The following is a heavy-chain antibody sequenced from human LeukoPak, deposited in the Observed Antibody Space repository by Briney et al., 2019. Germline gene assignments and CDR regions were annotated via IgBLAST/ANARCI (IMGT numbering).Heavy chain of an antibody. Sequence: SETLSLTCTVSGGSISSSSYYWGWIRQPPGKGLEWIGSIYYSGSTYYNPSLKSRVTISVDTSKNQFSLKLSSVTAADTAVYYCARANRKLGPGYYWGQGTLVTVSS. D-gene: IGHD1-14*01. CDR2: IYYSGST. J-gene: IGHJ4*02. V-gene: IGHV4-39*01. CDR1: GGSISSSSYY. CDR3: ARANRKLGPGYY.